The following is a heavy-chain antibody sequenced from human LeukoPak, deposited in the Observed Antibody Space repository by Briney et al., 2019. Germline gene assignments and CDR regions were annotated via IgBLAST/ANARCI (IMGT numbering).Heavy chain of an antibody. D-gene: IGHD3-10*01. V-gene: IGHV3-21*01. CDR2: ISSSSYT. J-gene: IGHJ4*02. Sequence: GGSLRLSCAASGFTFSSYSMNWVRQAPGKGLEWVSSISSSSYTYHADSVKGRFTISRDNAKNSLYLQMNSLRAEDTAVYYCAKDRRPNNYYASGSDYWGQGTLVTVSS. CDR3: AKDRRPNNYYASGSDY. CDR1: GFTFSSYS.